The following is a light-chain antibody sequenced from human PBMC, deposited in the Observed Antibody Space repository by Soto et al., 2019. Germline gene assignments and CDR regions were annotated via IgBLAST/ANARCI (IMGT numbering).Light chain of an antibody. CDR2: GAY. J-gene: IGKJ1*01. Sequence: EIVMTQSPATLSVSPVERTTLSCRASQSVVNNLAWYQPKPGQAPRLLIYGAYTRATGIPARFSGSGSGTDFTLTISSLQSEDFAVYYCQHYNYWPPKTCGQGTKVDIK. CDR1: QSVVNN. V-gene: IGKV3-15*01. CDR3: QHYNYWPPKT.